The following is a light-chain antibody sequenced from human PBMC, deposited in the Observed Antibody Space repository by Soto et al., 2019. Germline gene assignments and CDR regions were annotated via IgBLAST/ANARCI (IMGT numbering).Light chain of an antibody. Sequence: QSALTQPASMSGSLGQSITISCTGTSSDIGGSDYVSWYQQYPGTSPKLIIYVVRNRPSGVSNRFSGSKSGNTASLTISGLQAEDEAFYYCTSFTSDSLLAVAIGGGTKLTVL. J-gene: IGLJ2*01. CDR3: TSFTSDSLLAVA. CDR1: SSDIGGSDY. CDR2: VVR. V-gene: IGLV2-14*01.